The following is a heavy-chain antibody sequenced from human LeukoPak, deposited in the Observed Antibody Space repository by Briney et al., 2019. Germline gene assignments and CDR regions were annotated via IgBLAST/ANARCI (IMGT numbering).Heavy chain of an antibody. D-gene: IGHD2-8*02. CDR1: GYTFTSYA. V-gene: IGHV7-4-1*02. CDR2: INTNTGNP. Sequence: ASVKVSCKASGYTFTSYAMNWVRQAPGKGLEWMGWINTNTGNPTYAQGFTGRFVFSLDTSVSTAYLQISSLKAEDTAVYYCASKIAWWALDIWGQGTMVTVSS. J-gene: IGHJ3*02. CDR3: ASKIAWWALDI.